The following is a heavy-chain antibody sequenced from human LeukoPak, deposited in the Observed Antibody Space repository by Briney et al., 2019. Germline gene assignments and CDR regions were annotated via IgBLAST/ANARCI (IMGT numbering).Heavy chain of an antibody. CDR2: IVVGGGHT. D-gene: IGHD3-16*02. V-gene: IGHV1-58*01. Sequence: APVKVSCKASGFTFTNSAVQWVRQARGQRLEWIGWIVVGGGHTNYAQNFQGRVTITRDMSTGTAYMELSSLRSEDTAVYYCAAEDDYVWKSYRSLDIWGQGTTVTVSS. CDR1: GFTFTNSA. CDR3: AAEDDYVWKSYRSLDI. J-gene: IGHJ3*02.